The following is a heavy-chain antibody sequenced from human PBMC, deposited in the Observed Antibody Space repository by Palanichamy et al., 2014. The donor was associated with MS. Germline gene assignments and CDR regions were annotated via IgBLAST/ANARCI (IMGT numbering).Heavy chain of an antibody. CDR1: IPLRELR. CDR2: IISSGSTI. V-gene: IGHV3-48*03. CDR3: ARGLGWLNAFDY. Sequence: EVQLVESGGGLVQPWRVPDTLLCSLWIPLRELRNGLGPPGAREGLEWISYIISSGSTIYYADSVKGRFTVSRDNNGNSLYLQMNSLTVDDTAIYYCARGLGWLNAFDYWGQGSMVTVSS. D-gene: IGHD3/OR15-3a*01. J-gene: IGHJ4*02.